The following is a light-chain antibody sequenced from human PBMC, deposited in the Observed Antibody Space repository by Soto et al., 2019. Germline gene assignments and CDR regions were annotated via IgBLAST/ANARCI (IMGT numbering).Light chain of an antibody. Sequence: EIVLTQSPGTLSLSPGETVTLSCRASQSISSNYVAWFQHKPGQAPRLLIYGASSMAPGIPERFSGSGSGTDFSLTINRLEPEDSAVFYCQQYGYPQLTFGGGTKVEIK. CDR2: GAS. J-gene: IGKJ4*01. CDR3: QQYGYPQLT. V-gene: IGKV3-20*01. CDR1: QSISSNY.